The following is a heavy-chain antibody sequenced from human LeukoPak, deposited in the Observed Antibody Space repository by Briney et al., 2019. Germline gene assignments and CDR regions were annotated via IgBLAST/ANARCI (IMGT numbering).Heavy chain of an antibody. J-gene: IGHJ6*03. D-gene: IGHD6-13*01. CDR3: ARVNSSSWYGYYMDV. Sequence: SETLSLTCTVSGGSISSDYWSWIRQPPGKGLEWIGYIYYSGSTNYNPSLKSRVTISVDTSKNQFSLKLSSVTAADTAVYYSARVNSSSWYGYYMDVWGKGTTVTVSS. V-gene: IGHV4-59*01. CDR2: IYYSGST. CDR1: GGSISSDY.